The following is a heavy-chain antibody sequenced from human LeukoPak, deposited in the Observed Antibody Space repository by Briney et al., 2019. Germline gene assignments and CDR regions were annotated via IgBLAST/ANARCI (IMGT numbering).Heavy chain of an antibody. CDR3: ARDVSITGTGVWDY. CDR2: IYYSGST. Sequence: SETLSLTCTVSGGSISSYYWSWIRQPPGKGLEWIGYIYYSGSTNYNPSLKSRVTISVDTSKNQFSLKLSSVTAADTAVYYCARDVSITGTGVWDYWGQGTLVTVSS. V-gene: IGHV4-59*01. D-gene: IGHD1-20*01. CDR1: GGSISSYY. J-gene: IGHJ4*02.